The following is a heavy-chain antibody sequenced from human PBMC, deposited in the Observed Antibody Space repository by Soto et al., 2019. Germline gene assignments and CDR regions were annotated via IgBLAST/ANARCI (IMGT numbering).Heavy chain of an antibody. J-gene: IGHJ6*02. D-gene: IGHD3-10*01. CDR2: ISAYNGNT. CDR1: GYTFTSYG. CDR3: ARVLGGSGTNYYYYYGMDV. V-gene: IGHV1-18*01. Sequence: ASVKVSCKASGYTFTSYGISWVRQAPGQGLEWMGWISAYNGNTNYAQKLQGRVTMTTDTSTSTAYMELRSLRSDDTAVYYCARVLGGSGTNYYYYYGMDVWGQGTTVPVSS.